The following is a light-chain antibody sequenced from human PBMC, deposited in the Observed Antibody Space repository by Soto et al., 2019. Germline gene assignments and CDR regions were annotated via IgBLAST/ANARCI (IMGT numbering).Light chain of an antibody. CDR3: SSYTSSSTGYV. CDR2: DVS. V-gene: IGLV2-14*01. CDR1: SSDVGGYNY. Sequence: QSVLTQPASVSGSPGQSITISCTGTSSDVGGYNYVSWYQQHPGKATKLMIYDVSNRPSGVSNRFSGSKSGNTASLTISGLQAEDEADYYCSSYTSSSTGYVFGTGTKVTV. J-gene: IGLJ1*01.